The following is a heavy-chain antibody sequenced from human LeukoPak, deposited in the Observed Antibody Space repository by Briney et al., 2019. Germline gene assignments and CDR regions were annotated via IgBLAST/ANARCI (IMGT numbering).Heavy chain of an antibody. Sequence: GGSLRLSCAASGFTFSDYYMSWIRQAPGKGLEWVSYISSSGSTIYYADSVKGRFTISRDNAKNSLYLQMNSLRAEDTAVYYCAREMKTVVTAGTDAFDIWGQGTMVTVSS. CDR1: GFTFSDYY. J-gene: IGHJ3*02. D-gene: IGHD2-21*02. V-gene: IGHV3-11*01. CDR3: AREMKTVVTAGTDAFDI. CDR2: ISSSGSTI.